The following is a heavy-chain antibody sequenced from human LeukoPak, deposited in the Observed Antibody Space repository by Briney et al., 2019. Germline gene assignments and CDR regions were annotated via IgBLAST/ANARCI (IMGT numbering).Heavy chain of an antibody. CDR1: GFIFGNYA. Sequence: GGSLRLSCEASGFIFGNYAMSWVCQAPGKGLEWVSTISGSGGTKYYVDSVKGRFTISRDNSKNTVYLQMNSLKAEDTALYYCAKERVKLAARPVGLDYWGQGTLVTVSS. CDR2: ISGSGGTK. V-gene: IGHV3-23*01. CDR3: AKERVKLAARPVGLDY. J-gene: IGHJ4*02. D-gene: IGHD6-6*01.